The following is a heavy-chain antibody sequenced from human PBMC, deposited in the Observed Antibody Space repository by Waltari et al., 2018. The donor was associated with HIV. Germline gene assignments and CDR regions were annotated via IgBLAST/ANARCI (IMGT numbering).Heavy chain of an antibody. D-gene: IGHD3-3*01. Sequence: QVQLQESGPGLVKPSETLSLTCTVSGGSISSYYWSWIRQPPGKGLEWIGYIYYSGSTNYNPSLKSRVTISVDTSKNQFSLKLSSVTAADTAVYYCARGYDFWSGVGSLWGQGTLVTVSS. CDR3: ARGYDFWSGVGSL. V-gene: IGHV4-59*08. J-gene: IGHJ4*02. CDR1: GGSISSYY. CDR2: IYYSGST.